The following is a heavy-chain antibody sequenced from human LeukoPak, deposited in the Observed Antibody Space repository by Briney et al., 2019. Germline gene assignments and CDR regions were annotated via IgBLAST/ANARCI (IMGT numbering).Heavy chain of an antibody. CDR2: ISGSGGST. V-gene: IGHV3-23*01. D-gene: IGHD6-19*01. CDR3: ARVLDSSGRHFDY. CDR1: GFTFSSYA. J-gene: IGHJ4*02. Sequence: GGSLRLSCAASGFTFSSYAMSWVRQAPGKGLEWVSAISGSGGSTYYADSVKGRFTISRDNSKNTLYLQMNSLRAEDTAVYYCARVLDSSGRHFDYWGQGTLVTVSS.